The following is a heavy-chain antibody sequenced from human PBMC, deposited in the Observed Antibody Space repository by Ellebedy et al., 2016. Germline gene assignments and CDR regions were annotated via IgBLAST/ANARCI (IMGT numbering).Heavy chain of an antibody. J-gene: IGHJ5*02. CDR3: ARVAGAVAVNWFDP. Sequence: SETLSLTXTVSGGSISSGGYYWSWIRQHPGKGLEWIGYIYYSGSTYYNPSLKSRVTISVDTSKNQFSLKLSSVTAADTAVYYCARVAGAVAVNWFDPWGQGTLVTVSS. CDR2: IYYSGST. CDR1: GGSISSGGYY. D-gene: IGHD6-19*01. V-gene: IGHV4-31*03.